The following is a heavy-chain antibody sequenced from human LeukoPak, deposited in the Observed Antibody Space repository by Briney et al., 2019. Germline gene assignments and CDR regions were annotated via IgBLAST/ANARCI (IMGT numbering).Heavy chain of an antibody. D-gene: IGHD6-13*01. CDR2: ISYDGSNK. V-gene: IGHV3-30*04. Sequence: PGGSLRLSCAASGFTFSSYAMHWVRQAPGKGLEWVAVISYDGSNKYYVDSVKGRFTISRDNSKNTLYLQMNSLRAEDTAVYYCARDAAAGAYYYYGMDVWGKGTTVTVSS. CDR3: ARDAAAGAYYYYGMDV. J-gene: IGHJ6*04. CDR1: GFTFSSYA.